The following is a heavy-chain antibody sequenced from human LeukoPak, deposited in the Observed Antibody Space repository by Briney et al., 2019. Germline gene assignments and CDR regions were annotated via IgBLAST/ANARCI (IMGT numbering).Heavy chain of an antibody. CDR2: IYYSGST. J-gene: IGHJ5*02. D-gene: IGHD3-10*01. CDR1: GGSISSYY. Sequence: SETLSLTCTVSGGSISSYYWSWIRQPPGKGLEWMGYIYYSGSTNYNPSLKSRVTISVDTSKNQFSLKLSSVTAADTAVYYCARASITVVRGVPGWFDPWGQGTLVTVSS. CDR3: ARASITVVRGVPGWFDP. V-gene: IGHV4-59*08.